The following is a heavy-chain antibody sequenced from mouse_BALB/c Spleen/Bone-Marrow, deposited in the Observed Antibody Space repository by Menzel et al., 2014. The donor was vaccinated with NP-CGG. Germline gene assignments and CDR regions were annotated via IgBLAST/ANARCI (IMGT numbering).Heavy chain of an antibody. Sequence: EVKLVESGGGLVKPGGSLKLSCAASGFTFGSYAMSWVRQSPEKRLEWVAEISSGGSYTYYPDTVTGRFTISRDNAKNTLYLEMSSLRSEDTAMYYCARDYYGSSYAMDYWGQGTSVTVSS. D-gene: IGHD1-1*01. V-gene: IGHV5-9-4*01. CDR2: ISSGGSYT. CDR3: ARDYYGSSYAMDY. J-gene: IGHJ4*01. CDR1: GFTFGSYA.